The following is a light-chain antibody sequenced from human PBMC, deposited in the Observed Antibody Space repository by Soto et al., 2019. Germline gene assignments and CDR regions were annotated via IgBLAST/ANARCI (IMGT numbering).Light chain of an antibody. V-gene: IGKV3-15*01. Sequence: EIVMTQSPATLSVSPGERATLSCRASQSVSSNLAWYQQKPGQAPRLLISGASTRATGIPARSSGSGSGTEFTLTISSLQSEDFAVYYCQQYNNWPGTFGQGTKVDIK. J-gene: IGKJ1*01. CDR3: QQYNNWPGT. CDR2: GAS. CDR1: QSVSSN.